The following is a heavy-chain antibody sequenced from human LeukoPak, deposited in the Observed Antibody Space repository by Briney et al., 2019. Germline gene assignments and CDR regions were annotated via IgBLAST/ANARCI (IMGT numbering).Heavy chain of an antibody. D-gene: IGHD2-15*01. Sequence: SVKVSCKASGGTFSSYAISWVRQAPGQGPEWMGRIIPILGIANYAQKFQGRVTITADKSTSTAYMELSSLRSEDTAVYYCARGPPYCSGGSCYIGWGQGTLVTVSS. V-gene: IGHV1-69*04. CDR2: IIPILGIA. CDR3: ARGPPYCSGGSCYIG. J-gene: IGHJ4*02. CDR1: GGTFSSYA.